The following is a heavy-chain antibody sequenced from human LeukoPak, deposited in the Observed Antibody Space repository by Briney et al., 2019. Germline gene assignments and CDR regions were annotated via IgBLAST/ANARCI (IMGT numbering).Heavy chain of an antibody. CDR1: GFTFSSYS. J-gene: IGHJ4*02. D-gene: IGHD1-26*01. Sequence: GGSLRLSCAASGFTFSSYSMNWVRQAPGKGLEWVSFISSSSTTIYYADSVKGRFTISRDNAKNSLYLQVNSLRDEDTAAYYCAKSESYRFDYWGQGTLVTVSS. CDR3: AKSESYRFDY. CDR2: ISSSSTTI. V-gene: IGHV3-48*02.